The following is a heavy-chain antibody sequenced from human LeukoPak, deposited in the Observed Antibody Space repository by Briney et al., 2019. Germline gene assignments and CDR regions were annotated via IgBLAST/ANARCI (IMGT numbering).Heavy chain of an antibody. J-gene: IGHJ5*02. CDR2: IYSSGST. V-gene: IGHV4-59*08. D-gene: IGHD1-14*01. CDR3: ARLPGTGRFDP. CDR1: GGSFSGYY. Sequence: SETLSLTCAVYGGSFSGYYWSWIRQPPGKGLEWIGYIYSSGSTSYNPSLKSRVTISLDTSNNQFSLRLSSVTAADTAVYYCARLPGTGRFDPWGQGTLVTVSS.